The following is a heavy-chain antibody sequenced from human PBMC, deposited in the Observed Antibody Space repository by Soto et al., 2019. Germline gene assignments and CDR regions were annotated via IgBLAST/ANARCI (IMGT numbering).Heavy chain of an antibody. J-gene: IGHJ4*02. CDR3: TPIDYYATG. D-gene: IGHD3-10*01. Sequence: GGSLRLSCAASGFTFSSYGMHWVRQAPGKGLEWVAVISYDGSNKYYADSVKGRFTISRDNSKNTLYLQMNSLRAEDTAVYFCTPIDYYATGWGQGTLVTVSS. CDR2: ISYDGSNK. CDR1: GFTFSSYG. V-gene: IGHV3-30*03.